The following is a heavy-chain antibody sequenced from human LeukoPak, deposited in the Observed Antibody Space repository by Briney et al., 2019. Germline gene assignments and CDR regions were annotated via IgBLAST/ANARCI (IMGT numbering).Heavy chain of an antibody. CDR1: GFTFSSYG. J-gene: IGHJ4*02. D-gene: IGHD3-22*01. CDR3: ARGPPGLTIVVDYYFDY. CDR2: IWYDGSNK. Sequence: GGSLRLSCAASGFTFSSYGMHWVRQAPGKGLEWVAVIWYDGSNKYYADYVKGRFTISRDNSKNTLYLQMNSLRAEDTAAYYCARGPPGLTIVVDYYFDYWGQGTLVTVSS. V-gene: IGHV3-33*01.